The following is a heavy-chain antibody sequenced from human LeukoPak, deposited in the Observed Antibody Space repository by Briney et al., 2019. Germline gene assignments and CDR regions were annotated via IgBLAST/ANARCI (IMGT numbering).Heavy chain of an antibody. D-gene: IGHD6-19*01. CDR1: GGSIRSHY. Sequence: SETLSLTCTVSGGSIRSHYWSWIRQPPGKGLEWIGYIYYSGSTNYNPSLNSRVTISVDPSKNQFSLKLSSVTAADTALYYCARVTDSSGWYFDYWGQGTLVTVSS. V-gene: IGHV4-59*11. CDR3: ARVTDSSGWYFDY. CDR2: IYYSGST. J-gene: IGHJ4*02.